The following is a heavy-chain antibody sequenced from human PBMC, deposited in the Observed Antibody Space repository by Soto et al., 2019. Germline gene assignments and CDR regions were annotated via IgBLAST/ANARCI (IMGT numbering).Heavy chain of an antibody. CDR1: GFTFSSFG. D-gene: IGHD1-1*01. Sequence: HPGGSLRLSCAASGFTFSSFGMNWVRRAPGKGLEWVSLINDRGDNTFYADSVKGRFTISRDNSKNTLYLQLNGLRAEDTAVYYCAKAARTTTLYNFDFWGQGTLVTVSS. V-gene: IGHV3-23*01. CDR2: INDRGDNT. J-gene: IGHJ4*02. CDR3: AKAARTTTLYNFDF.